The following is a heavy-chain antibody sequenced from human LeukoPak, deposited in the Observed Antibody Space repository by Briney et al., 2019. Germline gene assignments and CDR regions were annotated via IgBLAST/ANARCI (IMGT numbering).Heavy chain of an antibody. V-gene: IGHV4-30-4*01. J-gene: IGHJ5*02. Sequence: SQTLSLTCTVSGGXISSGDYYWSWIRQPPGKGLEWIGYIYYSGSTYCNPSLKSRVTISVDTSKNQFSLKLSSVTAADTAVYYCARDGYCSGGSCYPNWFDPWGQGTLVTVSS. CDR1: GGXISSGDYY. CDR3: ARDGYCSGGSCYPNWFDP. CDR2: IYYSGST. D-gene: IGHD2-15*01.